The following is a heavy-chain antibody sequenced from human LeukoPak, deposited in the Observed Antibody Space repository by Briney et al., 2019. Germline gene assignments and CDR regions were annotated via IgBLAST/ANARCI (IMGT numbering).Heavy chain of an antibody. V-gene: IGHV1-2*02. CDR3: ARNGRYFDWLLLDDAFDI. CDR1: GYTLTGYY. D-gene: IGHD3-9*01. CDR2: INPNSGGT. J-gene: IGHJ3*02. Sequence: GASVKVSCKASGYTLTGYYMHWVRQAPGQGLEWMGWINPNSGGTNYAQKFQGRVTMTRDTSISTAYMELSRLRSDDTAVYYCARNGRYFDWLLLDDAFDIWGQGTMVTVSS.